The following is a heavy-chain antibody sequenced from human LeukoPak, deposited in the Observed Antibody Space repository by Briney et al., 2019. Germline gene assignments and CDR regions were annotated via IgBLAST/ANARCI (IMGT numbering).Heavy chain of an antibody. J-gene: IGHJ4*02. CDR2: IRYDGSNK. CDR1: GFTFSTYG. Sequence: GGSLRLSCAAPGFTFSTYGMHWVRQAPGKGLEWVAFIRYDGSNKYYADSVKGRFTISRDNSKNTLYLQMNSLRTEDTAVYYCAKGPHYVDIFTAPRGWGQGTLVTVSS. CDR3: AKGPHYVDIFTAPRG. V-gene: IGHV3-30*02. D-gene: IGHD3-9*01.